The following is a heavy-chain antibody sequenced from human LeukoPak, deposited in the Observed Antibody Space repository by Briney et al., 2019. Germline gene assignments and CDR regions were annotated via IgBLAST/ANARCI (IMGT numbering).Heavy chain of an antibody. J-gene: IGHJ4*02. D-gene: IGHD3-22*01. CDR3: ARVYYVAGGYYFDY. V-gene: IGHV4-4*07. CDR1: GVSISHYY. CDR2: IDTSGST. Sequence: SETLSLTCTVSGVSISHYYWSWIRQPAGKGLEWIGRIDTSGSTNYNPSLKSRVTTSVDTSKNQFFLKLSSVTAADTAVYYCARVYYVAGGYYFDYWGQGTLVTVSS.